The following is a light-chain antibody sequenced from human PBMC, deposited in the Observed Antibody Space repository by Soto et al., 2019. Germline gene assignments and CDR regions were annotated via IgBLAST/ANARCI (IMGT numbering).Light chain of an antibody. V-gene: IGKV3-15*01. J-gene: IGKJ5*01. CDR2: DAS. CDR3: QQYHYWPIT. Sequence: EIVMAPSPGTLSVPPGERAPLSCRASQSVRSNLAWYQQKPGQAPRLLISDASTRATGIPARFSGSGSGTEFTLTISSLQSEDFAVYLCQQYHYWPITFGQGTRLEVK. CDR1: QSVRSN.